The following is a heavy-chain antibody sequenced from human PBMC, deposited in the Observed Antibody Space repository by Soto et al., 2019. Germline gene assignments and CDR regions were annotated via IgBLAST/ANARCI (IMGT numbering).Heavy chain of an antibody. J-gene: IGHJ4*02. Sequence: ASVKVSGKASGYSFKDHYMHWVRQAPGRGLEWVGIINPSGEHTNYAQQFRGRVAMTRDTSTSTAYMELRSLRSEDTAAYFCARISCKGGSCYFDFDHWGQGTLVTVSS. CDR1: GYSFKDHY. CDR2: INPSGEHT. V-gene: IGHV1-46*02. D-gene: IGHD2-15*01. CDR3: ARISCKGGSCYFDFDH.